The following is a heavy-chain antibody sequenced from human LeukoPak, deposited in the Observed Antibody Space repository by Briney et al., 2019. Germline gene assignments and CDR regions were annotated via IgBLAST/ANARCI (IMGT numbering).Heavy chain of an antibody. CDR1: EFTVSVNY. CDR2: IYSGGST. V-gene: IGHV3-66*01. CDR3: AELGITMIGGV. J-gene: IGHJ6*04. Sequence: GGSLTLSCAASEFTVSVNYMSWVRQAPGKGLEWVSFIYSGGSTYYADSVKGRFTISRDSSKNILHLQMNSLRAEDTAVYYCAELGITMIGGVWGKGTTVTISS. D-gene: IGHD3-10*02.